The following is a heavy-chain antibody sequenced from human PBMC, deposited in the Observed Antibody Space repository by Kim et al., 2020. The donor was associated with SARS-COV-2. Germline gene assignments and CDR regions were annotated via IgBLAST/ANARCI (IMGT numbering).Heavy chain of an antibody. J-gene: IGHJ6*02. Sequence: GGSLRLSCAASGFTFSNAWMSCVRQAPGKGLEWVGRIKSKTDGGTTDYAAPVKGRFTISRDDSKNTLYLQMNSLKTEDTAVYYCTTDLRRLRFRWGYYGMDVWGQGTTVTVSS. D-gene: IGHD5-12*01. CDR2: IKSKTDGGTT. V-gene: IGHV3-15*01. CDR3: TTDLRRLRFRWGYYGMDV. CDR1: GFTFSNAW.